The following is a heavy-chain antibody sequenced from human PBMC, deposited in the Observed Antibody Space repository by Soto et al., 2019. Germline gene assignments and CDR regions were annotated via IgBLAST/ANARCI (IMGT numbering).Heavy chain of an antibody. V-gene: IGHV1-3*01. J-gene: IGHJ4*02. CDR1: GYTFTTYS. Sequence: QSQLVQSGAEVKKPGASVKVPCKASGYTFTTYSMHWVRQAPGQRLEWLGWINGDNGNTKYSQKFQGRVTITRDTSASAAYMELSSLTSEDTAVYYCARDPLISMTTVTLGFLPDYWGPGTLVTVSS. D-gene: IGHD4-17*01. CDR3: ARDPLISMTTVTLGFLPDY. CDR2: INGDNGNT.